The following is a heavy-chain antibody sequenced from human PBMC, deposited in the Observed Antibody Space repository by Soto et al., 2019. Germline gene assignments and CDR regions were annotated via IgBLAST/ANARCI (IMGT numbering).Heavy chain of an antibody. CDR3: ARVPTYYYDSSSA. V-gene: IGHV4-30-4*01. CDR2: IYYSGST. Sequence: QVQLQESGPGLVKPSQTLSLTCTVSGGSISSGDYYWSWIRQPPRKGLEWIGYIYYSGSTYYNPSLKSRVTISVDTSKNQFSLKLSSVTAADTAVYYCARVPTYYYDSSSAWGQGTLVTVSS. CDR1: GGSISSGDYY. D-gene: IGHD3-22*01. J-gene: IGHJ4*02.